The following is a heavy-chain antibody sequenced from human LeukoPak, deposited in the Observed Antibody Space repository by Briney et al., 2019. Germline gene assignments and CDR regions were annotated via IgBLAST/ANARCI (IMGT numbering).Heavy chain of an antibody. CDR2: INPNSGGT. V-gene: IGHV1-2*06. CDR3: ARESSGWYYHY. D-gene: IGHD6-19*01. J-gene: IGHJ4*02. Sequence: ASVKVSCKAAGYTFTGYYMHWVRQAPGQGLEWMGRINPNSGGTNYAQQFQGRVTMTRDTSISTAYMELSRLRSDDTAVYYCARESSGWYYHYWGQGTLVTVSS. CDR1: GYTFTGYY.